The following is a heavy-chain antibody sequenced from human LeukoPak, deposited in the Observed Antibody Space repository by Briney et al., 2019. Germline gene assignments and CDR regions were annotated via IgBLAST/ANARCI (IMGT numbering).Heavy chain of an antibody. V-gene: IGHV4-34*01. CDR1: GGSFSGYY. CDR2: INHSGST. J-gene: IGHJ4*02. Sequence: SETPSLTCAVYGGSFSGYYWSWIRQPPGKGLEWIGEINHSGSTNYNPSLKSRVTISVDTSKNQFSLKLSSVTAADTAVYYCARFLRGNFDYWGQGTLVTVSS. CDR3: ARFLRGNFDY. D-gene: IGHD3-3*01.